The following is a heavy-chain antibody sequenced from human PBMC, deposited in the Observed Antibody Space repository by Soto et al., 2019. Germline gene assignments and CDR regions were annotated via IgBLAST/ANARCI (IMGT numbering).Heavy chain of an antibody. CDR2: ISSSSSYI. Sequence: EVQLVESGGGLVKPGGSLRLSCAASGFTFSSYSMNWVRQAPGKGLEWVSSISSSSSYIYYADSVKGRFTISRDNAKNSLYLQMNSLRAEDTAVYYCVRDLRGWLHVAATDYWGQGTLVTVSS. J-gene: IGHJ4*02. D-gene: IGHD6-19*01. CDR1: GFTFSSYS. V-gene: IGHV3-21*01. CDR3: VRDLRGWLHVAATDY.